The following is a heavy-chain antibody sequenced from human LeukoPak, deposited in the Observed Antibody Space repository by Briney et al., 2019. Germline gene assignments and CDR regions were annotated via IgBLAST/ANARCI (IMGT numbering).Heavy chain of an antibody. CDR1: GYTFTSYD. CDR2: MNPNSGNT. Sequence: ASVKVSCKASGYTFTSYDINWVRQATGQGLEWMGWMNPNSGNTGYAQKFQGRVTMTRNTSISTAYVELSSLRSEDTAVYYCARGSYYDSSGYYFNYYYYYYGMDVWGQRTTVTVSS. D-gene: IGHD3-22*01. V-gene: IGHV1-8*01. CDR3: ARGSYYDSSGYYFNYYYYYYGMDV. J-gene: IGHJ6*02.